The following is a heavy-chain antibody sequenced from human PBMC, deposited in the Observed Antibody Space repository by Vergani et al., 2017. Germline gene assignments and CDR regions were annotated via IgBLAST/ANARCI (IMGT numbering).Heavy chain of an antibody. D-gene: IGHD2-21*02. CDR3: AKYLSDSTDGRPDS. CDR2: IGKDGINT. CDR1: GFTFSNFC. J-gene: IGHJ4*02. V-gene: IGHV3-30*02. Sequence: QVQLVESAGGVVQPGGSLRLSCAASGFTFSNFCMHWIRPAPGKGLEWMAYIGKDGINTRYREAVKGRFTVSKDNSKDILYLKMDSLRSEDTALYYCAKYLSDSTDGRPDSWGPGTLVIVSS.